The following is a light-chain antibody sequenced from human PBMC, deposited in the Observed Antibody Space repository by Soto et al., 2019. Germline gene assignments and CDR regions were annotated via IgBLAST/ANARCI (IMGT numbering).Light chain of an antibody. CDR2: DAS. V-gene: IGKV3-11*01. CDR1: QSVRTS. Sequence: EIVLTQSPVTLSLSPGERATLSCRASQSVRTSFAWYLQKPGQAPRLLIYDASNRATGIPARFSGSGSGTDFTLTISSLEPEDFAVYYCQQRFNWPLTFGGGTKVEI. J-gene: IGKJ4*01. CDR3: QQRFNWPLT.